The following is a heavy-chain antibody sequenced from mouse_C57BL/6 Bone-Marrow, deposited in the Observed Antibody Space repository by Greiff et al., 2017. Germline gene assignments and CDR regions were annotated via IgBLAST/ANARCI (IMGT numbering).Heavy chain of an antibody. D-gene: IGHD1-1*01. Sequence: EVMLVESGGGLVQPGGSLSLSCAASGFTFTDYYMSWVRQPPGQALEWLGFIRNKANGYTTEYSASVKGRFTISRDTSQSILYLQMNALRAEDSATYYCARYGVVRDYYGMSYWGQETSVTVSS. CDR1: GFTFTDYY. CDR3: ARYGVVRDYYGMSY. CDR2: IRNKANGYTT. J-gene: IGHJ4*01. V-gene: IGHV7-3*01.